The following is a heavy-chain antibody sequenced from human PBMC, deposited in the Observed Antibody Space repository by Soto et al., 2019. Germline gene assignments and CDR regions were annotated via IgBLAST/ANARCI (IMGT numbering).Heavy chain of an antibody. V-gene: IGHV4-34*01. CDR3: ARDKITGLFDY. D-gene: IGHD2-8*02. J-gene: IGHJ4*02. CDR2: INHSGST. Sequence: SETLSLTCAGYGGSFSGYYWAWIRQPPGTGLEWIGEINHSGSTNYNPSLKSRVTISVDTSKNQFSLKLTSVTAADTAVYYCARDKITGLFDYWGQRTLVTVSS. CDR1: GGSFSGYY.